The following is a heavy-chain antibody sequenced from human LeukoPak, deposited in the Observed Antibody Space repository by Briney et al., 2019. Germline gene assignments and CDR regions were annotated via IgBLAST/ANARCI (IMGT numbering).Heavy chain of an antibody. CDR3: ARGGEVGGTGSRFDY. D-gene: IGHD1-26*01. CDR2: VYTSGST. Sequence: SETLSLTCNVSGGSISRYYWSWIRQPAGKGLEWIWRVYTSGSTNYNPSLKSRVTMSVETSKSQFSLKLSSVTAADTAIYYCARGGEVGGTGSRFDYWGQGTLVTVSS. V-gene: IGHV4-4*07. CDR1: GGSISRYY. J-gene: IGHJ4*02.